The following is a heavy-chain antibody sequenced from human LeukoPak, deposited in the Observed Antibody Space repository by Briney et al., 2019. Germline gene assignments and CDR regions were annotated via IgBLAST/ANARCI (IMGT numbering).Heavy chain of an antibody. Sequence: SETLSLTCTVSGDSISGYFWSWIRQPAGKGLEWIGRVYSSGRANYNPSLKSRVTMSVDTSKNQFSLKLSSVTAADTAVYYCARHTRPGHSGYENAFDIWGQGTMVTVSS. V-gene: IGHV4-4*07. CDR3: ARHTRPGHSGYENAFDI. J-gene: IGHJ3*02. D-gene: IGHD5-12*01. CDR1: GDSISGYF. CDR2: VYSSGRA.